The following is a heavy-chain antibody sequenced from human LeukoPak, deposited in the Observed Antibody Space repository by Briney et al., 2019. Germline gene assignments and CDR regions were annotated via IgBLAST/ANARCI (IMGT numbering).Heavy chain of an antibody. V-gene: IGHV3-21*01. CDR1: GFTFSSYN. D-gene: IGHD6-19*01. CDR3: ARLDASGLDY. Sequence: PGGSLRLSCAASGFTFSSYNMNWVRQAPGKGLEWVSSISSTSSNIYYADSLKGRFTISRDNAKNSLYLQMNSLRADDTAVYYCARLDASGLDYWGQGTLVTVSS. J-gene: IGHJ4*02. CDR2: ISSTSSNI.